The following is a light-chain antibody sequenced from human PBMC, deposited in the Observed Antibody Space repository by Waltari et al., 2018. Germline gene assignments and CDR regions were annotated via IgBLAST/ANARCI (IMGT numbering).Light chain of an antibody. V-gene: IGLV2-14*03. CDR1: RRDLVHYTY. Sequence: QSTLTQPASVSGSPGQSLTISCPGSRRDLVHYTYVSWFQQHPDKVPKLLIYEVLNRPSGVSARFSGSKSGTTAFLTISGLQTDDEASYYCASHAGTNPYVFGTGT. CDR3: ASHAGTNPYV. J-gene: IGLJ1*01. CDR2: EVL.